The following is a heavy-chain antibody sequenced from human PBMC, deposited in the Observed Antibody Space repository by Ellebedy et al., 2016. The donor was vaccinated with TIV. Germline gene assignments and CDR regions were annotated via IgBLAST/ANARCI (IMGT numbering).Heavy chain of an antibody. CDR3: ARGLRGSPDFDY. J-gene: IGHJ4*02. V-gene: IGHV4-59*12. Sequence: GSLRLXCTVSGGSISSYYWSWIRQPPGKGLEWIGEIYHSGRNNYNPSLKRRVTISVDKSKNQFYLKLNSVTAADTAVYYCARGLRGSPDFDYWGQGTQVTVSS. CDR2: IYHSGRN. D-gene: IGHD6-19*01. CDR1: GGSISSYY.